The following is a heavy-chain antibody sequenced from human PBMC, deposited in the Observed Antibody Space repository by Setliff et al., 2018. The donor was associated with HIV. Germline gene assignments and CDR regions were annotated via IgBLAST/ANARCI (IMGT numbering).Heavy chain of an antibody. CDR1: GNSFANHW. V-gene: IGHV5-51*01. CDR2: IHPGDSNT. CDR3: ATSITVAGGRSHQYYGMDV. J-gene: IGHJ6*02. D-gene: IGHD1-20*01. Sequence: GESLTISCRAFGNSFANHWIGWVRQMPGKGLEWMGIIHPGDSNTRYSPSFQGQVTISADKSISAAYLQWSSLKASDTAMYYCATSITVAGGRSHQYYGMDVWGQGTTVTVSS.